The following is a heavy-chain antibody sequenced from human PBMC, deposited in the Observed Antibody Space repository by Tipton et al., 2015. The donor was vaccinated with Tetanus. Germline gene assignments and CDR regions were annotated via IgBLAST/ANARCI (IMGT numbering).Heavy chain of an antibody. CDR2: IYYNGTT. CDR1: GGSISGYY. V-gene: IGHV4-59*01. CDR3: ARRIPVFGVVTIDAFDL. D-gene: IGHD3-3*01. Sequence: TLSLTCTVSGGSISGYYWTWIRQPPGKGLEWIGYIYYNGTTSYNPSLKSRVTISVDTSKNQFSLKLSSVTAADTAVYYCARRIPVFGVVTIDAFDLWAQGAMVTVSS. J-gene: IGHJ3*01.